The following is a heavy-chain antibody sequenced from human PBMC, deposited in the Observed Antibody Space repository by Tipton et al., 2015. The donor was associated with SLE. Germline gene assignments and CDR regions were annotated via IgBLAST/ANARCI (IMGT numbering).Heavy chain of an antibody. V-gene: IGHV4-59*08. CDR2: IYYSGST. CDR3: ARSGSQGSGWSPYYFDY. J-gene: IGHJ4*02. D-gene: IGHD6-19*01. CDR1: GGSISSYY. Sequence: TLSLTRTVSGGSISSYYWSWIRQPPGKGLEWIGYIYYSGSTNYNPSLKSRVTISVDTSKNQFSLKLSSVTAADTAVYYCARSGSQGSGWSPYYFDYWGQGTLVTVSS.